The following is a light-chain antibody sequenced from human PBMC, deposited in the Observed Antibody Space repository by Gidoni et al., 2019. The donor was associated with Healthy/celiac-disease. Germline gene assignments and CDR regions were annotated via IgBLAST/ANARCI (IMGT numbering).Light chain of an antibody. V-gene: IGLV2-23*02. CDR1: SSDVGSYNL. Sequence: QSALTQPASVSGSPGQSITISCTGPSSDVGSYNLVSWDQQHPGKAPKHMIYEVSKRPSGVSNRCSGSKSGNTASLTIAGLQAEDEADYYGCSYAGSVVFGGGTKLTVL. CDR3: CSYAGSVV. CDR2: EVS. J-gene: IGLJ2*01.